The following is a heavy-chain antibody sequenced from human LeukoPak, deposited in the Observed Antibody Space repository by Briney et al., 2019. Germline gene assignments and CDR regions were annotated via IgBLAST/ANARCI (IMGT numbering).Heavy chain of an antibody. V-gene: IGHV1-69*13. J-gene: IGHJ1*01. CDR1: GGTFSSYA. CDR2: IIPIFGTA. Sequence: SVKVSCKVSGGTFSSYAIRWVRQAPGQGLEWMGGIIPIFGTANYAQKFQGRVTITADESTSTAYMELSSLRSDDTAVYYCARVAGYYVSGSPPAYWGQRTLVTVSS. CDR3: ARVAGYYVSGSPPAY. D-gene: IGHD3-10*01.